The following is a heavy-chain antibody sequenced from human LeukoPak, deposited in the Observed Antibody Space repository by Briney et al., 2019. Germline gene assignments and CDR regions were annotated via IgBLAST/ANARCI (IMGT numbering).Heavy chain of an antibody. Sequence: GGSLRLSCAASGFTFSSYAMSWVRQAPGKGLEWVSAISGSGGSTYYADSVKGRFTISRDNSKNTLYLQMSSLRAEDTAVYYCAKASLLRYFDWLSDGLGFDYWGQGTLVTVSS. D-gene: IGHD3-9*01. CDR2: ISGSGGST. CDR1: GFTFSSYA. V-gene: IGHV3-23*01. J-gene: IGHJ4*02. CDR3: AKASLLRYFDWLSDGLGFDY.